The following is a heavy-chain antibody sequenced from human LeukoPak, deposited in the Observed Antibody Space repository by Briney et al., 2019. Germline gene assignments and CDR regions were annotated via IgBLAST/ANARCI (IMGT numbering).Heavy chain of an antibody. CDR3: ARVLGWYYGMDV. V-gene: IGHV1-46*01. CDR1: GYTFTSYY. D-gene: IGHD2-15*01. J-gene: IGHJ6*02. Sequence: ASVKVTCKASGYTFTSYYMHWVRQAPGQGLEWMGIINPSGGSTSYAQKFQGRVTMTRDTSTSTVYMELSSLRSEDTAVYYCARVLGWYYGMDVWGQGTTVTVSS. CDR2: INPSGGST.